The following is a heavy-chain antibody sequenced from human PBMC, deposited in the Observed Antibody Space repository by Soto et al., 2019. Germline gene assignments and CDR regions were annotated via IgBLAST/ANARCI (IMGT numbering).Heavy chain of an antibody. J-gene: IGHJ5*02. CDR1: GGTFSSYA. CDR2: IIPIFGTA. CDR3: AITTYEDIVVVPAAIGWFDP. Sequence: QVQLVQSGAEVKKPGSSVKVSCKASGGTFSSYAISWVRQAPGQGLEWMGGIIPIFGTANYAQKFQGRVTITADESTSTAYMELSSLRSEDTAVYYCAITTYEDIVVVPAAIGWFDPWGQGTLVTVSS. D-gene: IGHD2-2*01. V-gene: IGHV1-69*01.